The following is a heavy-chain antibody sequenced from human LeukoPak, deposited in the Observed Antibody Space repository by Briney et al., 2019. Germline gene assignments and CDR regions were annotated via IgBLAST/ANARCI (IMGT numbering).Heavy chain of an antibody. CDR3: AQSSPTFGSGSYYNSYFDY. Sequence: GGSLRLSCGASGFTFSSYAMSWVRQAPGKELEWVSAISGSGGSTYYADSVKGRFTISRGNSKNTLYLQMNSLRAEDTAVYYCAQSSPTFGSGSYYNSYFDYWGQGALVTVSS. CDR2: ISGSGGST. J-gene: IGHJ4*02. V-gene: IGHV3-23*01. CDR1: GFTFSSYA. D-gene: IGHD3-10*01.